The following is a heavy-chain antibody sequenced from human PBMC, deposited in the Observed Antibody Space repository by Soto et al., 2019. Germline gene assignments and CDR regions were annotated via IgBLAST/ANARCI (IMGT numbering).Heavy chain of an antibody. J-gene: IGHJ3*01. Sequence: QVQLPQWGAGLLKPSETLSLTCAVYGGSFSGYYWSWIRQPPGKGLEWIGEINPSGSTNYNPSLKRRVTLSVDLSMSQFSLQVSSVTAADTAVYYCARGLRYSRSWYGAFVFLGQGTMVTVS. CDR1: GGSFSGYY. D-gene: IGHD6-13*01. V-gene: IGHV4-34*01. CDR2: INPSGST. CDR3: ARGLRYSRSWYGAFVF.